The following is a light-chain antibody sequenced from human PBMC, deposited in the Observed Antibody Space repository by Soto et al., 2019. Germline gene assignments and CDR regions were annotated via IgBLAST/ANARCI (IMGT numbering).Light chain of an antibody. CDR1: QSVSRSY. CDR2: IAS. CDR3: QKYGSSPYT. Sequence: EVVLTQSPGTLSLSPGERATLSCWASQSVSRSYLAWYQQKPGQAPRLLIYIASSRTTGIPDRFRGSVSGKDFTLTISTLEDEDSAMYYRQKYGSSPYTFGQGTKLEIK. V-gene: IGKV3-20*01. J-gene: IGKJ2*01.